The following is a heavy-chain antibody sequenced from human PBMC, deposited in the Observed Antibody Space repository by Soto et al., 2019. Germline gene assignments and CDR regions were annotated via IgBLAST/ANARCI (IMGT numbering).Heavy chain of an antibody. CDR1: GFTFSNAW. J-gene: IGHJ6*02. CDR2: IKSKTDGGTT. Sequence: PGGSLRLSCAASGFTFSNAWMNWVRQAPGKGLEWVGRIKSKTDGGTTDYAAPVKGRFTISRDDSKNTLYLQMNSLKTGDTAVYYCTTPYDFWSGYYPPGEGYYYGMDVWGQGTTVTVSS. D-gene: IGHD3-3*01. V-gene: IGHV3-15*07. CDR3: TTPYDFWSGYYPPGEGYYYGMDV.